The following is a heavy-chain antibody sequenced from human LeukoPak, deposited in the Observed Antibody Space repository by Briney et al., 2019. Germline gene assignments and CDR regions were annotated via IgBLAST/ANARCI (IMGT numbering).Heavy chain of an antibody. CDR3: ARDPKIAARLGASWFDP. V-gene: IGHV1-2*02. D-gene: IGHD6-6*01. Sequence: ASVKVSCKASGYTFTDYYMHWVRQAPGQGLEWMAWINPNSGGTNYAQKFQGRITMTRDTSISTAYMELSRLRSDDTAVYYCARDPKIAARLGASWFDPWGQGTLVTVSS. CDR1: GYTFTDYY. J-gene: IGHJ5*02. CDR2: INPNSGGT.